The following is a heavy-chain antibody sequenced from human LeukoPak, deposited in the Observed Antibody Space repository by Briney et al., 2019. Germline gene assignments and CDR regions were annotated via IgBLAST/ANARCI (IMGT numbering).Heavy chain of an antibody. CDR2: VFYNGAT. Sequence: SETLSLTCIVSGGSISSSIYYWAWVRQPPGKGLEWIGTVFYNGATQYSPSLRSRVTISVDTSKNQFSLKLSSVTAADTAVYYCARQNGGTWNYYYYMDVWGKGTTVTVSS. V-gene: IGHV4-39*01. CDR1: GGSISSSIYY. D-gene: IGHD1-1*01. J-gene: IGHJ6*03. CDR3: ARQNGGTWNYYYYMDV.